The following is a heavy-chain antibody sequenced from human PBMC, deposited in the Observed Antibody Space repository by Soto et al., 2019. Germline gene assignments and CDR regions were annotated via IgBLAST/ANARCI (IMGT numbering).Heavy chain of an antibody. CDR1: GYTLTRFA. J-gene: IGHJ3*02. D-gene: IGHD5-12*01. CDR2: ISADSGNS. Sequence: QVQLVQSGAEVKKPGASVKVSCKASGYTLTRFALHWVRQAPGQRLEWMGWISADSGNSQYSQKFQGRVTMATDTSTNTAYLELRSLRSDDTAVYFCATDGPSNSGNLYAFDIWGQGTMVTVSA. V-gene: IGHV1-3*01. CDR3: ATDGPSNSGNLYAFDI.